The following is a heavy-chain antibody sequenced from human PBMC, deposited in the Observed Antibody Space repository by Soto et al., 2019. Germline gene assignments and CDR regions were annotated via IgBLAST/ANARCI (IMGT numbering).Heavy chain of an antibody. J-gene: IGHJ4*02. Sequence: QITLKESGPTLVKPTQTLTLTCTVSGFPLNARGVGVGWIRQPPGKALEWLAIIYWNDDKRYSPSLKSRLTITKDTSKNQVVLTMTSMDPVDTAKYYCAHSPWGAAPDYWGQGTLVTVSS. D-gene: IGHD3-16*01. CDR2: IYWNDDK. V-gene: IGHV2-5*01. CDR1: GFPLNARGVG. CDR3: AHSPWGAAPDY.